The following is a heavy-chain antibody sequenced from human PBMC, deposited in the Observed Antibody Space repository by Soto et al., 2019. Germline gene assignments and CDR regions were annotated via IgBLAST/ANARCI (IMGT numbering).Heavy chain of an antibody. Sequence: SDTLSLTCTVSGGSIGSYYWSWVRQPPGKGLEWIGCVYYSGRTRYSPALKSRVTISVDTSKSQFSLNLSSVTAADTAVYYCERDRRPYFYSGLDVWGHGTMVTVSS. CDR2: VYYSGRT. CDR1: GGSIGSYY. J-gene: IGHJ6*02. V-gene: IGHV4-59*01. CDR3: ERDRRPYFYSGLDV.